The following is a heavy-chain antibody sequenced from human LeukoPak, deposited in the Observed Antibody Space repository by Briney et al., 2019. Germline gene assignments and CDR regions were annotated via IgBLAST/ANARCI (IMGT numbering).Heavy chain of an antibody. CDR1: GFSFSNHY. J-gene: IGHJ6*03. D-gene: IGHD2-15*01. Sequence: GSLRLSCAASGFSFSNHYINWVRQPPGKGLEWIGSIYYSGISYNNPSLNSRVTISVDRSKNQFSLRLTSVTAADAALYYCARLRPVGIVVFPGSYSYYYMDVWGKGTSVTVSS. V-gene: IGHV4-39*01. CDR3: ARLRPVGIVVFPGSYSYYYMDV. CDR2: IYYSGIS.